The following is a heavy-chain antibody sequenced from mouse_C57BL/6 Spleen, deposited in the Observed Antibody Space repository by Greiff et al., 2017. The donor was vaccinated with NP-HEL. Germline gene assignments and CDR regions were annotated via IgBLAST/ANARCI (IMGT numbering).Heavy chain of an antibody. Sequence: DVQLQESGPVLVKPGASVKMSCKASGYTFTDYYMNWVKQSHGKSLEWIGVINPYNGGTSYNQKFKGKATLTVDKSSSTAYMELNSLTSEDSAVYYCARSIYYDYDDGGLFDYWGQGTTLTVSS. CDR1: GYTFTDYY. CDR2: INPYNGGT. CDR3: ARSIYYDYDDGGLFDY. V-gene: IGHV1-19*01. J-gene: IGHJ2*01. D-gene: IGHD2-4*01.